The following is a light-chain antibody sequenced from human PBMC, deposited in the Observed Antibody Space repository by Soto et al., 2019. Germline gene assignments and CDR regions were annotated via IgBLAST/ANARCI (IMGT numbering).Light chain of an antibody. Sequence: DIQMTQSPSSVSASVGDRVTITCRASQGISIWLAWYQHKPGKAPKLLIYAASSLKTGVPSRFSGSGSGREFTLTISSLQPEEFATYYCQQANSFPVTFGGGTKVEIK. V-gene: IGKV1-12*01. CDR2: AAS. CDR1: QGISIW. CDR3: QQANSFPVT. J-gene: IGKJ4*01.